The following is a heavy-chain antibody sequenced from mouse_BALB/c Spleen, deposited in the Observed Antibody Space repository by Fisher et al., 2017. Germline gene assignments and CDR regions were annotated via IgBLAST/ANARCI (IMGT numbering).Heavy chain of an antibody. CDR3: ARWGVYGNDAMDY. Sequence: KFKGKATLTVDKSSSTAYMQLSSPTSEDSAVYYCARWGVYGNDAMDYWGQGTSVTVSS. V-gene: IGHV1-69*02. D-gene: IGHD2-1*01. J-gene: IGHJ4*01.